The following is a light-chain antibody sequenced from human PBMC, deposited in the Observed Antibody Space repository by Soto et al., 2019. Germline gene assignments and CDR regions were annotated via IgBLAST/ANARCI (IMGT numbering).Light chain of an antibody. V-gene: IGKV1-39*01. CDR2: DGT. Sequence: DTRLTQSPSSLSASVGDRVTITCQASQHISDYLNWYQQKPGKAPKLLIYDGTKLETGVPSRFSGSGSGTEFTLTINSLQPEDFATYYCQHSFSNPYTFGQGTKLEI. CDR3: QHSFSNPYT. CDR1: QHISDY. J-gene: IGKJ2*01.